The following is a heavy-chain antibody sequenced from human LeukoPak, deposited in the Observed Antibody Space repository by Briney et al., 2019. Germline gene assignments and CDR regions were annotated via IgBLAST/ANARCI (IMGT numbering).Heavy chain of an antibody. J-gene: IGHJ4*02. V-gene: IGHV5-51*01. CDR1: GYTFSNYW. Sequence: GESLKISCKGSGYTFSNYWIGWVRQMPGKGLEWMGIIYPGEYDIRYSPSFQGQVTISADKSISTAYLQWSSLKASDTAMYYCARLSSYSSSWYHFDYWGQGTLVTVSS. CDR2: IYPGEYDI. CDR3: ARLSSYSSSWYHFDY. D-gene: IGHD6-13*01.